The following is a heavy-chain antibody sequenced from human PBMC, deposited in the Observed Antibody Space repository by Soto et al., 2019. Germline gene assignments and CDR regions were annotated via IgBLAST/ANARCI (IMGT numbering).Heavy chain of an antibody. Sequence: GSGPTLVNPTQTLTLTCTFSGFSLSTSGVGVGWIRQPPGKALEWLALIYWDDDKRYSPSLKSRLTITKDTSKNQAVLTMTNMDPVDTATYYCAHRILAQKAWGLMTTHWFDPWGQGTLVTVSS. CDR1: GFSLSTSGVG. J-gene: IGHJ5*02. V-gene: IGHV2-5*02. CDR2: IYWDDDK. D-gene: IGHD4-17*01. CDR3: AHRILAQKAWGLMTTHWFDP.